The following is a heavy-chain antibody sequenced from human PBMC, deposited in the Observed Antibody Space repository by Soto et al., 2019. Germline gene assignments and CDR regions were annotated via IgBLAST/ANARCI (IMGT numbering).Heavy chain of an antibody. CDR3: ASSGYSYFYGMDV. J-gene: IGHJ6*02. V-gene: IGHV1-2*04. Sequence: ASVKVSCKASGYTFTGYYIHWVRQAPGQGLEWMGWINPNSGGTNYAQKFQGWVTMTRDTSISTAYMELSRLRSDDTAVYYCASSGYSYFYGMDVWGQGTTVTVSS. D-gene: IGHD5-18*01. CDR2: INPNSGGT. CDR1: GYTFTGYY.